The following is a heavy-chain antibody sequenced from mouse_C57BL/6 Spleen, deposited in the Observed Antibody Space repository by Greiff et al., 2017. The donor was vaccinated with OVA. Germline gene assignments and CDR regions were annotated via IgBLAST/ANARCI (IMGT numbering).Heavy chain of an antibody. Sequence: EVKVEESGGGLVQPGGSLSLSCAASGFTFTDYYMSWVRQPPGKALEWLGFIRNKANGYTTEYSASVKGRFTISRDNSQSILYLQMNALRAEDSATYYCARPPSYYSNFYWYFDVWGTGTTVTVSS. CDR3: ARPPSYYSNFYWYFDV. CDR2: IRNKANGYTT. CDR1: GFTFTDYY. D-gene: IGHD2-5*01. J-gene: IGHJ1*03. V-gene: IGHV7-3*01.